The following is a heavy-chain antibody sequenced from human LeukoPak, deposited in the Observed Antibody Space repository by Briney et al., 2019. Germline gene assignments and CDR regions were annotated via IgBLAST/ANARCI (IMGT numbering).Heavy chain of an antibody. D-gene: IGHD1-26*01. CDR3: ARGISGSYSGVPFDY. Sequence: SETLSLTCTVSGGSISSSSYYWGWIRQPPGKGLEWIATIHYSGSTYYNPSLKSRVTISLDTSKNQFSLKLNSVAAADTAVYYCARGISGSYSGVPFDYWGQGTLVTVSS. CDR2: IHYSGST. CDR1: GGSISSSSYY. V-gene: IGHV4-39*07. J-gene: IGHJ4*02.